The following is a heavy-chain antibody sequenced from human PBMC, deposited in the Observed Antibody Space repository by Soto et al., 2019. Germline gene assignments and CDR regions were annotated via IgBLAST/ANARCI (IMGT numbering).Heavy chain of an antibody. Sequence: PSETLSLTCAVYGGSFSGYYWSWIRQPPGKGLEWIGEINHSGSTNYNPSLKSRVTISVDTSKNQFSLKLSSVTAADTAVYYCARAYGSGIFDYWGQGTLVTVS. CDR1: GGSFSGYY. CDR3: ARAYGSGIFDY. D-gene: IGHD3-10*01. V-gene: IGHV4-34*01. J-gene: IGHJ4*02. CDR2: INHSGST.